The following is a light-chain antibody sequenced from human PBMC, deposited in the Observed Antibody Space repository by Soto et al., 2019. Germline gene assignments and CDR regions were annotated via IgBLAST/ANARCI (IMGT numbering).Light chain of an antibody. CDR1: ESISTY. CDR3: QQCDRTPPT. V-gene: IGKV1-39*01. Sequence: DIQMTQSPSSLSASVGDRVTITCRASESISTYLNWYQQKPGKAPKLLIYAASRLQSGVPSRFSGGGSGTYFTLTISSLQPEDFATYYCQQCDRTPPTFGQGTKVDIK. J-gene: IGKJ1*01. CDR2: AAS.